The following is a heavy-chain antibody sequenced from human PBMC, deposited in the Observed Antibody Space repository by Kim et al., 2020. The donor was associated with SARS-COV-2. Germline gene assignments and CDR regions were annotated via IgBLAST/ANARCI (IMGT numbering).Heavy chain of an antibody. CDR3: VRENYWAFDI. Sequence: GGSLRLSCATSGFTFSSYSMNWVRQAPGKGLEWVSPVSGSGTTTKYADSVKCQFTISRDNAKNSLYQQMSGLRAEDTAVYYCVRENYWAFDIWGQGAMVTVPS. D-gene: IGHD2-15*01. J-gene: IGHJ3*02. V-gene: IGHV3-48*04. CDR1: GFTFSSYS. CDR2: VSGSGTTT.